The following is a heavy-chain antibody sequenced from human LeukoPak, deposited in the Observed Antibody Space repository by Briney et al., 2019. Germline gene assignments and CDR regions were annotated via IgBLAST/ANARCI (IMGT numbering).Heavy chain of an antibody. J-gene: IGHJ4*02. CDR3: ARGTSLQSGSYYFDY. D-gene: IGHD1-26*01. CDR2: INHSGST. CDR1: GGSFSGYY. Sequence: PSETLSLTCAVYGGSFSGYYWSWIRQPPGKGLEWIGEINHSGSTNYNPSLKSRVTISVDTSKNQFSLKLSSVTAAATAVYYCARGTSLQSGSYYFDYWGQGTLVTVSS. V-gene: IGHV4-34*01.